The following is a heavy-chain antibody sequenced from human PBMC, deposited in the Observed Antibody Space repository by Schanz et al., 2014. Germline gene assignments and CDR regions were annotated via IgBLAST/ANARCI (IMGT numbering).Heavy chain of an antibody. V-gene: IGHV3-66*01. CDR2: MYINSGST. D-gene: IGHD5-12*01. CDR3: ARDGGRDGYNLAFDV. Sequence: EVQLVESGGGLVQPGGSLRLSCAASGFTASINNMSWVRQAPGKGLEWISSMYINSGSTQYADSVKGRFIISRDSSKNTLFLQMNSLRAEDTAVYFCARDGGRDGYNLAFDVWGQGTRSPSPQ. J-gene: IGHJ3*01. CDR1: GFTASINN.